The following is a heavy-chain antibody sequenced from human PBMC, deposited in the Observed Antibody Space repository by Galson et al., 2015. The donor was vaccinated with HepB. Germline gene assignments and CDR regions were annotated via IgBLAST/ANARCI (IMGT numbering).Heavy chain of an antibody. D-gene: IGHD1-26*01. J-gene: IGHJ4*02. Sequence: SLRLSCAASGFTFSSYAMHWVRQAPGKGLEWVAVISYDGSNKYYADSVKGRFTISRDNSKNTLYLQMNSLRAEDTAVYYCARGKWELRVRVFDYWGQGTLVTVSS. CDR1: GFTFSSYA. CDR3: ARGKWELRVRVFDY. CDR2: ISYDGSNK. V-gene: IGHV3-30-3*01.